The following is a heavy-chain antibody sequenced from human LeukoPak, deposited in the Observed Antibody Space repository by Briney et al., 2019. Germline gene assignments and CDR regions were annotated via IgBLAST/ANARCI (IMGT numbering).Heavy chain of an antibody. D-gene: IGHD6-13*01. Sequence: GGSLRLSCAASGFTYSNVWMNWVRQAPGKGLEWVSYISSSNIIIHYADSVKGRFTISRDDAKNSLYLQMNSLRAEDTAVYYCTKVPRQHDNWFDPWGQGTLVTVSS. CDR3: TKVPRQHDNWFDP. J-gene: IGHJ5*02. V-gene: IGHV3-48*01. CDR2: ISSSNIII. CDR1: GFTYSNVW.